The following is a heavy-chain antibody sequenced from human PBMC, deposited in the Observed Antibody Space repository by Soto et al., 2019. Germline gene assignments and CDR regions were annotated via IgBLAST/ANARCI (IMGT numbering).Heavy chain of an antibody. CDR1: GGSISSSNW. J-gene: IGHJ6*02. CDR2: IYHSGST. V-gene: IGHV4-4*02. Sequence: SETLSLTCAVSGGSISSSNWWSWVRQPPGKGLEWIGEIYHSGSTNYNPSLKSRVTISVDKSKNQFSLKLSSVTAADTAVYYCARRYSGYDNYYYGMDVWGQGTTVTVSS. D-gene: IGHD5-12*01. CDR3: ARRYSGYDNYYYGMDV.